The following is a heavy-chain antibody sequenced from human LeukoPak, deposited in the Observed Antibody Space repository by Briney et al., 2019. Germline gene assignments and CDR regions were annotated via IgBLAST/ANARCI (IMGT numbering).Heavy chain of an antibody. D-gene: IGHD5-18*01. CDR3: ARSKVQLWLPGWFDP. V-gene: IGHV4-34*01. Sequence: PSETLSLTCAVYGGSFSGYYWSWIRQPPGKGLEWIGEINHSGSTNYNPSLKSRVTISVDTSKNQFSLKLSSVTAADTAVYYCARSKVQLWLPGWFDPWGQGTLVTVSS. J-gene: IGHJ5*02. CDR2: INHSGST. CDR1: GGSFSGYY.